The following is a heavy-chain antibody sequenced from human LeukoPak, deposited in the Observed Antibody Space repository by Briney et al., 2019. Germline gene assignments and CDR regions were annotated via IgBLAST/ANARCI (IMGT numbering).Heavy chain of an antibody. J-gene: IGHJ4*02. D-gene: IGHD3-10*01. Sequence: KTSETLSLTYTVSGGSISSGDYYWSWIRQPPGKSLEWIGYIYYSGSTYYNPSLKSRATISVDTSKNQFSLKLSSVTAADTAVYYCAREGEGSGSESFDYWGQGTLVTVSS. V-gene: IGHV4-30-4*01. CDR3: AREGEGSGSESFDY. CDR2: IYYSGST. CDR1: GGSISSGDYY.